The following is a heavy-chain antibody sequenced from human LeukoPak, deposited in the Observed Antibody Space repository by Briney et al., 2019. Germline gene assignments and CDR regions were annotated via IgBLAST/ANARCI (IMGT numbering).Heavy chain of an antibody. V-gene: IGHV4-34*01. CDR1: GGSFSGYY. Sequence: PSETLSLTCAVYGGSFSGYYWSWIRQPPGKGLEWIGEINHSGSTNYNPSLKSRVTISVDTSKNQFSLKLSSVTAADTAVYYCARGNHKYSSSSRRVYYFDYWGQGTLVTVSS. J-gene: IGHJ4*02. D-gene: IGHD6-6*01. CDR2: INHSGST. CDR3: ARGNHKYSSSSRRVYYFDY.